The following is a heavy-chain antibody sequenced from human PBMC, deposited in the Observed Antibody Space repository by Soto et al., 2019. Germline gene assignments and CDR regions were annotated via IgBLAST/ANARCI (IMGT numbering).Heavy chain of an antibody. CDR1: GGSISNYY. V-gene: IGHV4-59*01. CDR3: ARDSRNFQH. CDR2: MYYSGST. J-gene: IGHJ1*01. Sequence: SETLSLTCTVSGGSISNYYWSWIRQPPGKGLEWIGNMYYSGSTNYNPSLKSRVTISIDTSKNQLSLKLSSVTAADTAVYYCARDSRNFQHWGQGTLVTVSS. D-gene: IGHD2-2*01.